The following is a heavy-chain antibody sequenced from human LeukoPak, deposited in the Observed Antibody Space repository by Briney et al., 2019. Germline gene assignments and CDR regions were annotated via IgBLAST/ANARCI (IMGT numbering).Heavy chain of an antibody. D-gene: IGHD6-6*01. CDR3: AKGSAAARPYYFDF. Sequence: PGGSLRLSCAASGFTFSHYAMSWVRQAPGKGLEWISAIIDSGDDTYHADSVKGRFTISRDNSKNTLDLQMSSLRADDTAVYYCAKGSAAARPYYFDFWGQGTLVTVSS. CDR1: GFTFSHYA. V-gene: IGHV3-23*01. J-gene: IGHJ4*02. CDR2: IIDSGDDT.